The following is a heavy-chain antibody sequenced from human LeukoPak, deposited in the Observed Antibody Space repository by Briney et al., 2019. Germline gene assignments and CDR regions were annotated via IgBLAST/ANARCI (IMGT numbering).Heavy chain of an antibody. J-gene: IGHJ2*01. D-gene: IGHD6-13*01. V-gene: IGHV4-59*01. CDR3: ARGGAAADHYWYFDL. Sequence: PSETLSLTCTVSGGSISSYYWSWIRQPPGKGLEWIGYIYYSGSTNYNPSLKSRVTISVDTSKNQFSLKLSSVTAADTAVYNCARGGAAADHYWYFDLWGGGTLDTVSS. CDR1: GGSISSYY. CDR2: IYYSGST.